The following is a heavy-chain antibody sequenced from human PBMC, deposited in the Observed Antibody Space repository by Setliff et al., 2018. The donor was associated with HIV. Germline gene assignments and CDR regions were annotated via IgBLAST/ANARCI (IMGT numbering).Heavy chain of an antibody. D-gene: IGHD6-13*01. J-gene: IGHJ4*02. CDR3: ATGAAATGTGVGY. Sequence: SETLSLTCTASGGSISPYYWSWIRQPPGKGLEWIGFVYNTGTTSSNPSLKSRVTTSVDTSKNQFSLKLSSVTAADTAIYYCATGAAATGTGVGYWGQGTLVTVSS. CDR1: GGSISPYY. CDR2: VYNTGTT. V-gene: IGHV4-4*08.